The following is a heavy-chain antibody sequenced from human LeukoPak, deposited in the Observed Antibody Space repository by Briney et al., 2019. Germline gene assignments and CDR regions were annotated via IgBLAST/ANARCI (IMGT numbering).Heavy chain of an antibody. CDR1: GGAISSYY. V-gene: IGHV4-59*01. CDR3: ARAPERWYSYGSYTYYYMDV. D-gene: IGHD5-18*01. CDR2: IYYSGST. Sequence: PSETLSLTCTVPGGAISSYYWSWIRQPPGKGLDWIGYIYYSGSTNYNPSLKSRVTISVDTSKNQFSLKLSSVTAADTTVYYCARAPERWYSYGSYTYYYMDVWGKGTTVTVSS. J-gene: IGHJ6*03.